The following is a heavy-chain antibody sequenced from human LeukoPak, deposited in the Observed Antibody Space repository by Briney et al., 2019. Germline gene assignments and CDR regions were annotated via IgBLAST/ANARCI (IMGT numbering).Heavy chain of an antibody. V-gene: IGHV4-59*01. CDR1: GGSISSYY. J-gene: IGHJ5*02. CDR2: IYYSGST. CDR3: ARGVDDFWSGYSHDWFDH. Sequence: SETLSLTCTVSGGSISSYYWSWIRQPPGKGLEWIGYIYYSGSTNYNPSLKSRVTISVDTSKNQFSLKLSSVTAADTAVYYCARGVDDFWSGYSHDWFDHWGQGTLVTVSS. D-gene: IGHD3-3*01.